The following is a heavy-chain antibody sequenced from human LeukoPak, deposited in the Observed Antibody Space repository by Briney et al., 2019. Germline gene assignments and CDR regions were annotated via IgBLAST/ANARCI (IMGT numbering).Heavy chain of an antibody. CDR3: TTDLGTYYHGSQRLIPIDY. J-gene: IGHJ4*02. D-gene: IGHD3-10*01. Sequence: WIRQAPGKGLEWIGRIKSKTDGETTNYAEPVRGRFTISRDDSKSAVYLQMNSLKIEDTAVYYCTTDLGTYYHGSQRLIPIDYWGQGTLVTVSS. V-gene: IGHV3-15*01. CDR2: IKSKTDGETT.